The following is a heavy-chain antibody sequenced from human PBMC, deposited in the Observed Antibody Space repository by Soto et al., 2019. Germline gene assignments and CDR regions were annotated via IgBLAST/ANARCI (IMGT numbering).Heavy chain of an antibody. Sequence: GGSLRLSCAASGFTFSSHAMGWLRQTPGTGPEWVAFVDGSGGDTFYADSVKGRFIISRDNSDNSLYLHMNSLRAGDTGRYFCVKEFFAAAYAATSPLDLGGQGPLVPFSS. CDR2: VDGSGGDT. V-gene: IGHV3-23*01. J-gene: IGHJ4*02. D-gene: IGHD2-8*01. CDR1: GFTFSSHA. CDR3: VKEFFAAAYAATSPLDL.